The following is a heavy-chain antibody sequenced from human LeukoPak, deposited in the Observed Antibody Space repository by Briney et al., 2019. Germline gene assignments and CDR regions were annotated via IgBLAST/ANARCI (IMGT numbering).Heavy chain of an antibody. CDR2: IKHSGST. CDR3: ARGVRSSTYSYGFMNY. CDR1: GGSFSGYY. V-gene: IGHV4-34*01. D-gene: IGHD5-18*01. Sequence: PSETLSLTCAVYGGSFSGYYWSWIRQPPGKGLEWIGEIKHSGSTNYNPSLKSRVTISVDTSKNQFSLKLNSVTAADTAVHYCARGVRSSTYSYGFMNYWGQGTLVTVSS. J-gene: IGHJ4*02.